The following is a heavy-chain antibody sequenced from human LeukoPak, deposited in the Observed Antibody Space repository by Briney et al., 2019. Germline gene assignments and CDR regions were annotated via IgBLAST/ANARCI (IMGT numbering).Heavy chain of an antibody. Sequence: PGGSLRLSCAASGFTFSSYWMHWVRQAPGKGLVWVSRINTDGSSTSYADSVKGRFTISRDNAKNTLYLQMNSLRAEDTAVYYCARGVNYYDSSGYPLFDYWGQGTLVTVSS. CDR2: INTDGSST. CDR3: ARGVNYYDSSGYPLFDY. D-gene: IGHD3-22*01. J-gene: IGHJ4*02. CDR1: GFTFSSYW. V-gene: IGHV3-74*01.